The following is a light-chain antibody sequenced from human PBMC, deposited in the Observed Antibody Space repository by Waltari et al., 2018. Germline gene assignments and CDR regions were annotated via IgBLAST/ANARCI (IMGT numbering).Light chain of an antibody. CDR2: GAS. Sequence: EIVLAQSPGTLSLSPGERATLSCRASPSVSRALAWYQQKPGQAPRLLLYGASSRATGIPDRFSGSGSGTDFSLTISRLEPEDFAVYFCQHYVRLPATFGQGTKVEIK. J-gene: IGKJ1*01. CDR1: PSVSRA. V-gene: IGKV3-20*01. CDR3: QHYVRLPAT.